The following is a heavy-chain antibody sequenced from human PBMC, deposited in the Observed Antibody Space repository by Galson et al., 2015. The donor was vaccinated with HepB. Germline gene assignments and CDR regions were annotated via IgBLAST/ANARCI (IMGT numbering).Heavy chain of an antibody. CDR2: INPNSGGT. Sequence: SVKVSCKASGYTFTGYYMHWVRQAPGQGLEWMGRINPNSGGTNYAQKFQGRVTMTRDTSISTAYMELSRLRSDDTAVYYCARGGTTGDRSQENNNWFDPWGQGTLVTVSS. D-gene: IGHD7-27*01. J-gene: IGHJ5*02. V-gene: IGHV1-2*06. CDR1: GYTFTGYY. CDR3: ARGGTTGDRSQENNNWFDP.